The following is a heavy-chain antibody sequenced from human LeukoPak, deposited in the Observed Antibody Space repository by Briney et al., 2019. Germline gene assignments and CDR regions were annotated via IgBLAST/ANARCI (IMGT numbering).Heavy chain of an antibody. CDR3: AGEGTDGARYFDWQAQKYYYGMDV. Sequence: SETLSLTCTVSGGSISSYYWSWIRQPPGKGLEWIGYIYYSGSTNYNPSLKSRVTISVDTSKNQFSLKLSSVTAADTAVYYCAGEGTDGARYFDWQAQKYYYGMDVWGQGTTVTVSS. V-gene: IGHV4-59*01. CDR2: IYYSGST. J-gene: IGHJ6*02. D-gene: IGHD3-9*01. CDR1: GGSISSYY.